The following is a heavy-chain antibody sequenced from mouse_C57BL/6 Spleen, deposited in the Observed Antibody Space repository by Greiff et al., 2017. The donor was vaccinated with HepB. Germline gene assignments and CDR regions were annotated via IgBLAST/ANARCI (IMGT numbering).Heavy chain of an antibody. CDR2: IYPGDGDT. CDR3: ARLGDGGVGY. Sequence: QVQLQQSGPELVKPGASVKISCKASGYAFSSSWMNWVKQRPGKGLEWIGRIYPGDGDTNYNGKFKGKATLTADKSSSTAYMQLSSLTSEDSAVYFCARLGDGGVGYGGKGTTLTVAS. V-gene: IGHV1-82*01. CDR1: GYAFSSSW. J-gene: IGHJ2*01. D-gene: IGHD3-3*01.